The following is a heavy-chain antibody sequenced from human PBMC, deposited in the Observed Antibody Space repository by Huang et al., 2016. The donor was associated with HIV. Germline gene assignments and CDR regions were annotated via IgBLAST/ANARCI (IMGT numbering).Heavy chain of an antibody. CDR1: EFTLNNYA. J-gene: IGHJ6*02. V-gene: IGHV3-23*01. Sequence: DVQLLESGGGLVQPGGSMRLSCAASEFTLNNYAMNWVRQAPGKGLEWVSGISCSGDATYYADSVKGRFTISRDNSNNTLYLQMNSLRAEDTALYYCTKSHLVTQFYYYGLDVWGQGTTVTVSS. CDR2: ISCSGDAT. CDR3: TKSHLVTQFYYYGLDV. D-gene: IGHD3-16*01.